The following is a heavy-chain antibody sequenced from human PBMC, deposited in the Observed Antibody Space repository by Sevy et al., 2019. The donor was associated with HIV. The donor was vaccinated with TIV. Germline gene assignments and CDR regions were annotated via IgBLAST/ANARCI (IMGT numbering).Heavy chain of an antibody. J-gene: IGHJ3*02. CDR3: ARVAFYACDM. D-gene: IGHD3-16*01. V-gene: IGHV3-7*01. CDR2: IKQDGSEK. CDR1: EFTFSGYW. Sequence: GGSLRLSCAVSEFTFSGYWMAWVRQAPGKGLEWVANIKQDGSEKYYVDPVKGRFTISRDNDENSLHLQMNSLRVEDTAVYYCARVAFYACDMWGQGTTVTVSS.